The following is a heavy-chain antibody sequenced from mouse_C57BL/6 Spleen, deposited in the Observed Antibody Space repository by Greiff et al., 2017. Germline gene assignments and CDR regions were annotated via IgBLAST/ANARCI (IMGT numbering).Heavy chain of an antibody. Sequence: VQLQQSGAELAKPGASVKLSCKASGYTFTSYWMHWVKQRPGQGLEWIGYINPSSGYPKYNQKFKDKATLTADKSSSTSYMQRSSLTYEDSAVYYCARGAQAPWFAYWGQGTLVTVAA. CDR2: INPSSGYP. D-gene: IGHD3-2*02. V-gene: IGHV1-7*01. CDR3: ARGAQAPWFAY. CDR1: GYTFTSYW. J-gene: IGHJ3*01.